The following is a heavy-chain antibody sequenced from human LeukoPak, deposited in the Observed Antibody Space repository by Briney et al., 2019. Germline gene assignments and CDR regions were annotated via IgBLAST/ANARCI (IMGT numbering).Heavy chain of an antibody. V-gene: IGHV7-4-1*02. CDR3: ARAFQSLGGLSLPDY. CDR1: GYTFTNYA. D-gene: IGHD3-16*02. J-gene: IGHJ4*02. Sequence: ASVKVSCKAAGYTFTNYAMNWVRQAPGQGLEWMGWIHPSTGNPTYAQGFTGRFVFSLDTSVSTTYLQIISLKAEDTAVYYCARAFQSLGGLSLPDYWGQGTLVTVSS. CDR2: IHPSTGNP.